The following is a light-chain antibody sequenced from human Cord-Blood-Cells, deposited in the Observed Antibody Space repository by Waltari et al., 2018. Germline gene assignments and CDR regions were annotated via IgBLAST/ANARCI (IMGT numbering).Light chain of an antibody. CDR1: SSDVGGSNY. CDR3: SSYTSSSTYV. V-gene: IGLV2-14*03. J-gene: IGLJ1*01. CDR2: DVS. Sequence: QSALTQPASVSGSPGPSITISCTGTSSDVGGSNYVSWYQHHPGKAPKLMIYDVSKRPSGVSNRFSGSKSGNTASLTISGLQAEDEADYYCSSYTSSSTYVFGTGTKVTVL.